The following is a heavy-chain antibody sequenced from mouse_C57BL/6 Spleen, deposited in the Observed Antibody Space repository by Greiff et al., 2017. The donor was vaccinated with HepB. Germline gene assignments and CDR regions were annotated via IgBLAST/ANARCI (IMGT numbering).Heavy chain of an antibody. J-gene: IGHJ3*01. D-gene: IGHD2-4*01. CDR2: INPNNGGT. CDR1: GYTFTDYN. V-gene: IGHV1-22*01. CDR3: ARGYDYDVPWFAY. Sequence: VQLQQSGPELVKPGASVKMSCKASGYTFTDYNMHWVKQSHGKSLEWIGYINPNNGGTSYNQKFKGKATLTVNKSSSTAYMELRSLTSEDSAVYYCARGYDYDVPWFAYWGQGTLVTVSA.